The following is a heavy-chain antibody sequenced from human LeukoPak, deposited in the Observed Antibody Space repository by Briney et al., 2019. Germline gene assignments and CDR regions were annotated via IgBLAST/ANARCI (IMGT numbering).Heavy chain of an antibody. V-gene: IGHV3-43*02. CDR1: GFTFDDYA. CDR3: AKGSQWLLHP. D-gene: IGHD6-19*01. CDR2: ISGDGGST. J-gene: IGHJ5*02. Sequence: GGSLRLSCAASGFTFDDYAMHWVRQAPGKSPEWVSLISGDGGSTFYADSVKGRFTISRDNSKNSLSLQMNSLRPEDAAFYYCAKGSQWLLHPWGQGTLVTVSS.